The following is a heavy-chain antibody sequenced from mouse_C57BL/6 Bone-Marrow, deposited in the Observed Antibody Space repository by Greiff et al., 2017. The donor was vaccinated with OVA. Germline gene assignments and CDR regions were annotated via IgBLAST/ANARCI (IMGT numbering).Heavy chain of an antibody. V-gene: IGHV5-4*03. Sequence: EVKLVESGGGLVKPGGSLKLSCAASGFTFSSYAMSWVRQTPEKRLEWVATISDGGSYTYYPDNVKGRFTISRDNAKNNLYLQMSHLKSEDTAMYYCAGVPYRGYFDVWGTGTTVTVSS. CDR1: GFTFSSYA. J-gene: IGHJ1*03. D-gene: IGHD2-12*01. CDR3: AGVPYRGYFDV. CDR2: ISDGGSYT.